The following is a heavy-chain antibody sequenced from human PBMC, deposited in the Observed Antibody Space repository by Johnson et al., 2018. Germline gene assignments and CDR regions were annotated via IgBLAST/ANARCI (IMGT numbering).Heavy chain of an antibody. CDR2: INNNGGSP. J-gene: IGHJ6*02. CDR3: AAKGGRYYYGMDV. V-gene: IGHV3-23*04. CDR1: GFTFSTYA. Sequence: VQLVQSGGGLVQPGGSLRLSCAASGFTFSTYAMRWVRPAPGKGLEWVSSINNNGGSPHPADSVKGRFTFSRDNSKSTLYLQMNSLRAEDTAVYYCAAKGGRYYYGMDVWGQGTTVTVSS. D-gene: IGHD1-26*01.